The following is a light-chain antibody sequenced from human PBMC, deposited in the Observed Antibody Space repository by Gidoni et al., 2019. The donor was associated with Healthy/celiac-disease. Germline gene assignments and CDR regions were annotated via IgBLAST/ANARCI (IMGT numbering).Light chain of an antibody. CDR2: WAS. CDR3: QQYYSTPPALT. V-gene: IGKV4-1*01. CDR1: QSVLYSSNNKNY. Sequence: DIVMTPSPDSLAVSLGERDTINCKSSQSVLYSSNNKNYLAWYQQKPGQPPKQLLYWASTRESGVPDRVSGSGSGTDFTLTISSLQAEDVAVYYCQQYYSTPPALTFGGGTKVEIK. J-gene: IGKJ4*01.